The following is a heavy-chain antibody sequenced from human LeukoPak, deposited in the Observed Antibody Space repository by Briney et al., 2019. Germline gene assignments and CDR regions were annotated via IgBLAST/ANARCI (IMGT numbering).Heavy chain of an antibody. CDR3: AKVHGVPY. CDR1: GFTFSGYW. Sequence: GSLRLSCAASGFTFSGYWMSWVRQAPGKGLEWVANIKQDESEKYYVDSVKGRFTISRDNSKNTLYLQMNSLRVEDTALYYCAKVHGVPYWGQGTLVTVSS. D-gene: IGHD1-1*01. V-gene: IGHV3-7*03. J-gene: IGHJ4*02. CDR2: IKQDESEK.